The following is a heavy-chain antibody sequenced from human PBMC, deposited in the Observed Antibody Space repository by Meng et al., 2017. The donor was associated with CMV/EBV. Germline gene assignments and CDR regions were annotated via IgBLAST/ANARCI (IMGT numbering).Heavy chain of an antibody. Sequence: SETLSLTCTVSDGSISSYYWSWIRQPPGKGLEWIGYIYYSGSTNYNPSLKSRVNISVDTSKNQFSLKLSSVTAADTAVYYCARGADIVVVPAAIRPIGYYYGMDVWGQGTTVTVSS. V-gene: IGHV4-59*01. D-gene: IGHD2-2*02. CDR1: DGSISSYY. CDR2: IYYSGST. CDR3: ARGADIVVVPAAIRPIGYYYGMDV. J-gene: IGHJ6*02.